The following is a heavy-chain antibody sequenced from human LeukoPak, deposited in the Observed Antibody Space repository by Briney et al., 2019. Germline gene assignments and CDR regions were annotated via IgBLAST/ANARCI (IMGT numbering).Heavy chain of an antibody. CDR2: ISTSGGTT. CDR3: AVMHRYYDGSGYWVQ. V-gene: IGHV3-23*01. D-gene: IGHD3-22*01. Sequence: GGSLRLSCAASGFTFGSYAMSWVRQAPGKGLEWVSGISTSGGTTSYAGSVKGRFTVSRDNPRNTLYMEMNSLRDEDTAVYYCAVMHRYYDGSGYWVQWGQGTLVTVSS. CDR1: GFTFGSYA. J-gene: IGHJ4*02.